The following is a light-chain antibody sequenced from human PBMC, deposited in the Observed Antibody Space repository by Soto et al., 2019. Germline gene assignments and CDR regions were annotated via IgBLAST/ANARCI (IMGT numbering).Light chain of an antibody. CDR1: QSVSSY. CDR2: DAS. CDR3: QQRSNWPPT. Sequence: EIVLTQSPATLSLSPGERATLSCRASQSVSSYLTWYQQKPGQAPRLLIYDASNRAASIPARFSGSGTGTDFALTISSLEPEDFAFYYCQQRSNWPPTFGPGTKVDIK. V-gene: IGKV3-11*01. J-gene: IGKJ3*01.